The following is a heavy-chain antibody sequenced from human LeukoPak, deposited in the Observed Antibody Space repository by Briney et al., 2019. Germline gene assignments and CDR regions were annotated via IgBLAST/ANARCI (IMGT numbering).Heavy chain of an antibody. D-gene: IGHD6-13*01. CDR2: INPNSGGT. Sequence: GASVKVSCKASGYTFTSYGISWVRQAPGQGLEWMGWINPNSGGTNYAQKLQGRVTMTRDTSISTAYMELSRLRSDDTAVYYCARGVSSWYYYFDYWGQGTLVTVSS. J-gene: IGHJ4*02. CDR3: ARGVSSWYYYFDY. V-gene: IGHV1-2*02. CDR1: GYTFTSYG.